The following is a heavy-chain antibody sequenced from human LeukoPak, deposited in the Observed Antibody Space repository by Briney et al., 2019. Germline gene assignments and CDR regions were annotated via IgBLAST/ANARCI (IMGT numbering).Heavy chain of an antibody. CDR3: ARESPYTFDN. CDR1: GFTFSDYF. V-gene: IGHV3-11*01. Sequence: PGGSLRLSCAVSGFTFSDYFMTWIRQAPGKGLEWVSYISSSGSTMYYADSVKGRFTISRDNAKNSLYLQMNSLRAEDTAVYYCARESPYTFDNWGQGTLVTVSS. D-gene: IGHD2-2*02. CDR2: ISSSGSTM. J-gene: IGHJ4*02.